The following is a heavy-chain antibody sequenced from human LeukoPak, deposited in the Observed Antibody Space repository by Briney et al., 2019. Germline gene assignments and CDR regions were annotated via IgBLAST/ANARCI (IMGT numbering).Heavy chain of an antibody. CDR2: IVPIFGTT. J-gene: IGHJ4*02. CDR3: AREREPGYSYGDFDD. Sequence: ASVKVSCKASGGTFSSYAISWVRQAPGQGLEWMGRIVPIFGTTNYAQRFQGRVTITPDESTSTAYMELSSLTSEDTAVYYCAREREPGYSYGDFDDWGQGTLVTVSS. D-gene: IGHD5-18*01. CDR1: GGTFSSYA. V-gene: IGHV1-69*13.